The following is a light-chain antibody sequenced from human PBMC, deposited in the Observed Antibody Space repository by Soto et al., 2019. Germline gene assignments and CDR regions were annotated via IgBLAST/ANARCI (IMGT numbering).Light chain of an antibody. Sequence: DIPMTQSPSSLSASVGDRVTITCRASQGIRNGLGWFQQKPGKAPKRLIYAASSLQSGVSSRFSGSGSGTEFTLTISSLQPEDFATYYCLQHNSYPLTFGGGTKVEIK. V-gene: IGKV1-17*01. CDR3: LQHNSYPLT. J-gene: IGKJ4*01. CDR2: AAS. CDR1: QGIRNG.